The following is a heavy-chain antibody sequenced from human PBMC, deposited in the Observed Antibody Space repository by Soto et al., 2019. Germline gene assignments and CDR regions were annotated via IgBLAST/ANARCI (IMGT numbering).Heavy chain of an antibody. CDR3: ATPQYSSSWDRTYYFDY. CDR2: FDPEDGET. CDR1: GYTLTELS. V-gene: IGHV1-24*01. D-gene: IGHD6-13*01. J-gene: IGHJ4*02. Sequence: GASVKVSCKVSGYTLTELSMHWVRQAPGKGLEWMGGFDPEDGETIYAQKFQGRVTMTEDTSTDTAYMELSSLRSEDTAVYYCATPQYSSSWDRTYYFDYWGQGTLVTVSS.